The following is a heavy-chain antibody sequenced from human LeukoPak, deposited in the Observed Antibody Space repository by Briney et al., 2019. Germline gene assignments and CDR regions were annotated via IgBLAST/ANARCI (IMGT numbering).Heavy chain of an antibody. Sequence: GGSLRLSCAASGFTFSSYGMSWVRQAPGKGLEWVSAISGSGGSTYYADSVRGRFTISRDNSKNTLYLQMSSLRAEDTAVYYCARELHIGSQSAFDFWGQGTLVTVSS. CDR1: GFTFSSYG. J-gene: IGHJ4*02. CDR2: ISGSGGST. CDR3: ARELHIGSQSAFDF. V-gene: IGHV3-23*01. D-gene: IGHD1-26*01.